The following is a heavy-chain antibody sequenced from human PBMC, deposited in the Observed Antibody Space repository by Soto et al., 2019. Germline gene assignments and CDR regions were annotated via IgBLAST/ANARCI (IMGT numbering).Heavy chain of an antibody. Sequence: GGSLRLSCAASEFTFSSYAMSWVRQAPGKGLEWISYITCSGSTIYYADSVKGRFTISRDNAKDSLFLQMNSLRDDDTATYYCATGGTSSPLADWGQGTLVTV. CDR3: ATGGTSSPLAD. J-gene: IGHJ4*02. D-gene: IGHD6-6*01. CDR2: ITCSGSTI. CDR1: EFTFSSYA. V-gene: IGHV3-48*02.